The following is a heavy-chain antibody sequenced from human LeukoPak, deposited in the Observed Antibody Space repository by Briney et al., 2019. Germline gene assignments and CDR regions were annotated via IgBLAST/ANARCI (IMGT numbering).Heavy chain of an antibody. CDR3: ARVYRSSSGYCFDY. J-gene: IGHJ4*02. V-gene: IGHV3-7*01. CDR1: GFTFSNYW. Sequence: GGSLRLSCAASGFTFSNYWMSWVRQGPGKGLEWVANIKQDGSEKYYVDSVKGRFTISRDNAENSLFLQMNSLRAEGTAVYYCARVYRSSSGYCFDYWAQGTLVTVSS. D-gene: IGHD6-6*01. CDR2: IKQDGSEK.